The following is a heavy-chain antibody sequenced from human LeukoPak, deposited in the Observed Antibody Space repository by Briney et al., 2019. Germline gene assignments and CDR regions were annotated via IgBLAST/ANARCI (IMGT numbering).Heavy chain of an antibody. CDR1: GFTFATDS. CDR2: ISSSSYHI. J-gene: IGHJ4*02. D-gene: IGHD3-22*01. V-gene: IGHV3-21*01. Sequence: GGSLRLSCAASGFTFATDSMNWVRQAPGKGLEWVSSISSSSYHIYYADSVKGRFTTSRDNSKNTLYLQMNSLRAEDTAVYYCARAQSGKRNYYDSSAPLDYWGQGTLVTVSS. CDR3: ARAQSGKRNYYDSSAPLDY.